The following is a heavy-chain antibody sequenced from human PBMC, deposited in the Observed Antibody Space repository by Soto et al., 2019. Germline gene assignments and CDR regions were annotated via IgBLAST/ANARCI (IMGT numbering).Heavy chain of an antibody. Sequence: SQTLSLTCAISGDSVSSNSAAWNWIRQSPSRGLEWLGRTYYRSKWYTDYAVSVESRITFNPDTSKNQFSLHLNSVTPEDTAVYYCARYISPLRQYALDIWGQGTKVTVSS. D-gene: IGHD6-13*01. J-gene: IGHJ3*02. CDR3: ARYISPLRQYALDI. CDR2: TYYRSKWYT. V-gene: IGHV6-1*01. CDR1: GDSVSSNSAA.